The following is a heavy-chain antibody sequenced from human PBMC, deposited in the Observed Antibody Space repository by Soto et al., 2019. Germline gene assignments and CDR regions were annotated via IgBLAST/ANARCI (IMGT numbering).Heavy chain of an antibody. J-gene: IGHJ4*02. D-gene: IGHD3-10*01. CDR1: GYTFSKYW. CDR3: ARQGGEYNTMSDY. CDR2: IYPGDSDA. Sequence: GESLKISCKGSGYTFSKYWIGWVRQTPGKGLEWMGMIYPGDSDARYSPSFEGQVTFSVDKSINTAYLQWNRLKASDTAMYYGARQGGEYNTMSDYWGQGTLVTVS. V-gene: IGHV5-51*01.